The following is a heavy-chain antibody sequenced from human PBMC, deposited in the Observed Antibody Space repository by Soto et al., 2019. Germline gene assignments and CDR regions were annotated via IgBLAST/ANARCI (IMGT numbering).Heavy chain of an antibody. CDR2: MYPNSGVT. V-gene: IGHV1-8*01. J-gene: IGHJ5*02. Sequence: AAVNVSCKASVYTFTSYDINWVRQATGQGLELMGWMYPNSGVTGXVQKFQCRAXTTRHTSISSSXMELIXLRSEDTGVYYCASPRYSSGSGFDPCGQGTLVTV. CDR1: VYTFTSYD. CDR3: ASPRYSSGSGFDP. D-gene: IGHD6-19*01.